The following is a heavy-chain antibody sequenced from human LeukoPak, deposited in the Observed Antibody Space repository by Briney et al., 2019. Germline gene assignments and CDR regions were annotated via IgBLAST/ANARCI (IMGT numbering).Heavy chain of an antibody. CDR3: AREGFYYFDY. CDR1: GFTFSSHF. CDR2: IKQDGSEK. Sequence: PGGSLRLSCAASGFTFSSHFMSWVRQAPGKGLEWAANIKQDGSEKFHVDSVKGRFTISRDNAKNSLYLQMNGLRAEDTAVYYCAREGFYYFDYWGQGTLVTVSS. V-gene: IGHV3-7*03. J-gene: IGHJ4*02.